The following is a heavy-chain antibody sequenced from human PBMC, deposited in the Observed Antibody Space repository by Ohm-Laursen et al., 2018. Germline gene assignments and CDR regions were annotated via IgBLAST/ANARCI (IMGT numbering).Heavy chain of an antibody. Sequence: SLRLSCSAPGFTVSSYEMNWVRQAPGKGLEWVSYISSSGSTIHYADSVKGRFTISRDNAKNSLYLQMNSLRAEDTAVYHCARDPVRGLTDYWGQGTLVTVSS. V-gene: IGHV3-48*03. CDR3: ARDPVRGLTDY. D-gene: IGHD3-16*01. J-gene: IGHJ4*02. CDR1: GFTVSSYE. CDR2: ISSSGSTI.